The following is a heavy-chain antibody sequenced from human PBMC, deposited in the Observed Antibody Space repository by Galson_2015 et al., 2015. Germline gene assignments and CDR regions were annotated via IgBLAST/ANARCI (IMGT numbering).Heavy chain of an antibody. D-gene: IGHD2-21*01. Sequence: LRLSCAASGFMFSSLSMHWVRQAPGKRLQYVSTITHTGDTMYHADSVKGRFTISRDNSKNTVYLQMSSLRIEDTAVYYCVRDLWGADVWGQGTTVIVSS. J-gene: IGHJ6*02. CDR2: ITHTGDTM. CDR3: VRDLWGADV. CDR1: GFMFSSLS. V-gene: IGHV3-64D*06.